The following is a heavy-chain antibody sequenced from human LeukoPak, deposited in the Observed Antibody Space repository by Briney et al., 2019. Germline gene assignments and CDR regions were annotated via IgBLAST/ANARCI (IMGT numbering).Heavy chain of an antibody. J-gene: IGHJ4*02. V-gene: IGHV3-13*01. D-gene: IGHD3-22*01. Sequence: PGGSLRLSCAASGFTFSSYDMHWVRQATGKGLEWVSAIGTAGDTYYPGSVKGRFTISRENAKNSLYLQMNSLRAGDTAVYYCARAWPRGSGYYYYFDYWGQGTLVTVSS. CDR1: GFTFSSYD. CDR3: ARAWPRGSGYYYYFDY. CDR2: IGTAGDT.